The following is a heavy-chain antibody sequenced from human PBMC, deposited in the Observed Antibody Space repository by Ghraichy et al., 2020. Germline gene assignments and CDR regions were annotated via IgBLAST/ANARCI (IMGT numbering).Heavy chain of an antibody. Sequence: GGSLRLTCAASGFTFSRYTMSWVRQAPGKGLEWVSTVSSNSAYIYYADSVKGRFTISRDNAKNSVYLQMSGLRADDTAVYYCARDAGMGSSATGWFDPWGQGTLVTVPS. CDR2: VSSNSAYI. CDR1: GFTFSRYT. V-gene: IGHV3-21*01. D-gene: IGHD6-25*01. J-gene: IGHJ5*02. CDR3: ARDAGMGSSATGWFDP.